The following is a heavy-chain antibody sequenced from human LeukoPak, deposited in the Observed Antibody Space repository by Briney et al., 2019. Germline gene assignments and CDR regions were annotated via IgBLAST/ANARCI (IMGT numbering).Heavy chain of an antibody. D-gene: IGHD3-10*01. Sequence: GGSLRLSCAASGFTFSSYWMSWVRQAPGKGLEWVSSISSSSSYIYYADSVKGRFTISRDNAKNSLYLQMNSLRAEDTAVYYCTRKMVRGVMFPDYWGQGTLVTVSS. CDR1: GFTFSSYW. V-gene: IGHV3-21*01. J-gene: IGHJ4*02. CDR3: TRKMVRGVMFPDY. CDR2: ISSSSSYI.